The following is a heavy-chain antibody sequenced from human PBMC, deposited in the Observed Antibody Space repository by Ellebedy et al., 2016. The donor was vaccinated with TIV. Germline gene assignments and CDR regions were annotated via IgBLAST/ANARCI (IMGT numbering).Heavy chain of an antibody. J-gene: IGHJ4*02. V-gene: IGHV3-30*14. CDR3: ARITAYYGDDG. Sequence: GESLKISCAASGFTFSSYAMHWVSQAPGKGLEWVAVISYDGSNKYYADSVKGRFTISRDNSKNTLYLQMNSLRAEDTAVYYCARITAYYGDDGWGQGTLVTVSS. CDR2: ISYDGSNK. CDR1: GFTFSSYA. D-gene: IGHD4-17*01.